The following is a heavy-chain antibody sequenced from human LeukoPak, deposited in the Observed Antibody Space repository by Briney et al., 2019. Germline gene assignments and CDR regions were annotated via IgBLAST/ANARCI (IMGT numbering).Heavy chain of an antibody. J-gene: IGHJ3*02. CDR1: GFTFSNAW. V-gene: IGHV3-15*01. CDR2: IKSKTDGGTT. CDR3: TTAEWEQGAFDI. Sequence: PGGSLRLSCAASGFTFSNAWMSWVRQAPGKGLEWVGRIKSKTDGGTTDYAAPVKGRFTISRDDSKNTLYLQMNSLKTEDTAVYYCTTAEWEQGAFDIWGQGTMVTVSS. D-gene: IGHD1-26*01.